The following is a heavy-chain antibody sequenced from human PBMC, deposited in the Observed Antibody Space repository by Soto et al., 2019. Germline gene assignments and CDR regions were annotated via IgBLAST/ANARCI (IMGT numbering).Heavy chain of an antibody. CDR3: TRRLDPGYCSSPSCRVCYYYSMDV. D-gene: IGHD2-2*01. Sequence: GESLKISCKGSGYTFTNYWIAWVRQMPGKGLEWMGIIYPGDSATIYRPSFRGQVTISADKSTKTAYLQWTPLAASDTALYLSTRRLDPGYCSSPSCRVCYYYSMDVWGQGTRVTVSS. CDR1: GYTFTNYW. CDR2: IYPGDSAT. J-gene: IGHJ6*02. V-gene: IGHV5-51*01.